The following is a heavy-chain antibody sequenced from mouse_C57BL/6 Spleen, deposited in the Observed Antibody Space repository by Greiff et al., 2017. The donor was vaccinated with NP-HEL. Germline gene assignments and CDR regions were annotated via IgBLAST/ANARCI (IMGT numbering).Heavy chain of an antibody. CDR2: INPCNGGT. CDR1: GYTFTSYW. D-gene: IGHD2-3*01. V-gene: IGHV1-53*01. J-gene: IGHJ1*03. CDR3: ARERWSYWYLDD. Sequence: VQLQQPGTELVKPGASVKLSCKASGYTFTSYWMHWVKQRPGQGLEWIGNINPCNGGTNYNEKFKSKATLTVDKSSSTAYMQLSSLTSEDSAVYDCARERWSYWYLDDWGTGTTVTVSS.